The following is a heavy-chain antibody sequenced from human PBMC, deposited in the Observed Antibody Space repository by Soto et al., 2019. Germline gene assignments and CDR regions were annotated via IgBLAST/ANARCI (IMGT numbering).Heavy chain of an antibody. V-gene: IGHV3-23*01. CDR1: GFTFSSYA. D-gene: IGHD6-19*01. J-gene: IGHJ6*02. Sequence: EVQLLESGGGLVQPGGSLRLSCAASGFTFSSYAMSWVRQAPGKGLEWVSAISGSGGSTYYADSVKGRFTISRDNSKNTLYLQMNSLRAEDTAVDYCAKDRRAVAGTGYYYYYGMDVWGQGTTVTVSS. CDR3: AKDRRAVAGTGYYYYYGMDV. CDR2: ISGSGGST.